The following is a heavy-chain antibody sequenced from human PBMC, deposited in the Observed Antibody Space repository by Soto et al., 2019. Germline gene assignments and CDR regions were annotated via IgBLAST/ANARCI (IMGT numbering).Heavy chain of an antibody. CDR1: GFTFSSYW. Sequence: GGSLRLSCAASGFTFSSYWMHWVRQAPGKGLVWVSRINSDGSSTSYADSVKGRFTISRDNAKNTLYLQMNSLRAEDTAVYYCARGVGWFGDPIFPGGDYWGQGTLVTVSS. CDR3: ARGVGWFGDPIFPGGDY. J-gene: IGHJ4*02. D-gene: IGHD3-10*01. CDR2: INSDGSST. V-gene: IGHV3-74*01.